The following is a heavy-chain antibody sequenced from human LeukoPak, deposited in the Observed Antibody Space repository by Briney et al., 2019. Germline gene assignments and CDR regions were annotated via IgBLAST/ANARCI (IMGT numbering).Heavy chain of an antibody. CDR3: AKSNGYGLVDI. J-gene: IGHJ4*02. V-gene: IGHV4-59*12. D-gene: IGHD3-10*01. CDR2: IFYSGST. CDR1: GGSISSYY. Sequence: SETLSLTCTGSGGSISSYYWSWIRQPPGKGLEWIGNIFYSGSTYYSPSLKSRVTISLDTSRNQFSLKLNSVTAADTAVYYCAKSNGYGLVDIWGQGALVTVSS.